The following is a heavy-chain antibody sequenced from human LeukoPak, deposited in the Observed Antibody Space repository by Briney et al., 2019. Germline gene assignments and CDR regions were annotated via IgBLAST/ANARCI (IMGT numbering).Heavy chain of an antibody. CDR3: ARGGWPIAAAGPGWFDP. Sequence: ASVKVSCKASGYTFTSYAMNWVRQAPGQGLEWMGWINTNTGNPTYAQGFTGRFVFSLDTSVSTAYLQISGLKAEDTAVYYCARGGWPIAAAGPGWFDPWGQGTLVTVSS. CDR2: INTNTGNP. D-gene: IGHD6-13*01. J-gene: IGHJ5*02. V-gene: IGHV7-4-1*02. CDR1: GYTFTSYA.